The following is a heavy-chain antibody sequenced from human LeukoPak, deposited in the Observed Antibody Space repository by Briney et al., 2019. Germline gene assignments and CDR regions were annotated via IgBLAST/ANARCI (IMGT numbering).Heavy chain of an antibody. D-gene: IGHD2-2*01. CDR3: AKDQYCSSTSCYLDYMDV. CDR2: ISGSGGST. Sequence: GGSLRLSCAASGFTFSSYGMSWVRQAPGKGLEWVSAISGSGGSTYYADSVKGRFTISRDNSKNTLFLQMNSLRAEDTAVYYCAKDQYCSSTSCYLDYMDVWGKGTTVTISS. J-gene: IGHJ6*03. V-gene: IGHV3-23*01. CDR1: GFTFSSYG.